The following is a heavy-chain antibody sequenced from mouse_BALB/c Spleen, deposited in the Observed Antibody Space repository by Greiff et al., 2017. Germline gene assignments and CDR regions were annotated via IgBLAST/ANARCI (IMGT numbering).Heavy chain of an antibody. J-gene: IGHJ2*01. CDR2: ISSGGGST. CDR3: ARYYYGSSYFDY. CDR1: GFAFSSYD. V-gene: IGHV5-12-1*01. D-gene: IGHD1-1*01. Sequence: EVMLVESGGGLVKPGGSLKLSCAASGFAFSSYDMSWVRQTPEKRLEWVAYISSGGGSTYYPDTVKGRFTISRDNAKNTLYLPMRSLKSKDTAMNYCARYYYGSSYFDYWGQGTTLTVSS.